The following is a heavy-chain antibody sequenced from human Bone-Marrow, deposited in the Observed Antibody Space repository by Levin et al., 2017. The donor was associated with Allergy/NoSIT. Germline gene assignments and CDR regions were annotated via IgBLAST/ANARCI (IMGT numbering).Heavy chain of an antibody. D-gene: IGHD4-17*01. Sequence: PGGSLRLSCAASGFNFSTYNMNWVRQAPGKGLEWVSSITRSSDYMYYADSVKGRFTISRDNAKNSLFLQMNSLRVDDTAVYYCAKERTYGILWNYGMDVWGQGTTVTVSS. V-gene: IGHV3-21*01. CDR2: ITRSSDYM. CDR1: GFNFSTYN. J-gene: IGHJ6*02. CDR3: AKERTYGILWNYGMDV.